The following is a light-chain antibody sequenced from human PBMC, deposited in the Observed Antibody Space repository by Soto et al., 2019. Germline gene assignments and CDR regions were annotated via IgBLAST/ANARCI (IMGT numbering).Light chain of an antibody. CDR3: YSAAGISLVV. CDR2: NDS. V-gene: IGLV3-27*01. J-gene: IGLJ2*01. Sequence: SYELTQPSSVSVSPGQTARITCSGDVLAKKFARWFQQKPGQAPVLLLYNDSERPSGIPERFSGSTSGSTVTLTISGAQVEDEADYYCYSAAGISLVVFGGGTKVTVL. CDR1: VLAKKF.